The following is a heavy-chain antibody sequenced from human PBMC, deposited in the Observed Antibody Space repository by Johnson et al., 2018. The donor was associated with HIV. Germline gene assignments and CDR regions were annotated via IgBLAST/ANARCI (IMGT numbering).Heavy chain of an antibody. CDR1: GFTVTRNY. CDR2: VYRGVST. V-gene: IGHV3-66*01. Sequence: VQVVEPGGGLVQPGGSLSLSCTASGFTVTRNYISWVSQAPGKGLEWVSVVYRGVSTYYAAPVKGRFTISRDNSKNTLYLQMNSLRAEDTAVYYCARGLTGEQVDIWGQGTMVTVSS. D-gene: IGHD7-27*01. CDR3: ARGLTGEQVDI. J-gene: IGHJ3*02.